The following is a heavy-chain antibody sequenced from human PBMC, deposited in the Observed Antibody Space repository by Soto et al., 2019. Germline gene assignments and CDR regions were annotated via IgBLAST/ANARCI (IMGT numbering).Heavy chain of an antibody. CDR2: IYHTGTT. CDR1: GDSIRSSY. D-gene: IGHD6-13*01. CDR3: AKISAGSTDETMFTVFDH. V-gene: IGHV4-59*03. Sequence: TSETLSLTCTVSGDSIRSSYWTWIRQAPGRGLEWIGDIYHTGTTKYNPSLKSRVSISVDTSKNQFSLRLRSVTAADTAIYFCAKISAGSTDETMFTVFDHWGQGTMVTVSS. J-gene: IGHJ4*02.